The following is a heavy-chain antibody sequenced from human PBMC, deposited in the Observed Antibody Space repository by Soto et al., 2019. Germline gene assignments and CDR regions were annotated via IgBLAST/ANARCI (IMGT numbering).Heavy chain of an antibody. V-gene: IGHV3-23*01. J-gene: IGHJ5*02. CDR2: ISGSGGST. D-gene: IGHD6-19*01. CDR1: GFTFSSYA. Sequence: EVQLLESGGGLVQPGGSLRLSYAASGFTFSSYAMSWVRQAPGKGLEWVSAISGSGGSTYYADSVKGRFTISRDNSKNRLYLQMNSLRAEDTAVYYCAKGGDSSGWYWFDPWGQGTLVTVSS. CDR3: AKGGDSSGWYWFDP.